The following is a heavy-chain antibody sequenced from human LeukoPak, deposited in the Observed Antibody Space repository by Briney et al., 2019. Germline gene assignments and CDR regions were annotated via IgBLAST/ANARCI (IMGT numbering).Heavy chain of an antibody. D-gene: IGHD5-12*01. V-gene: IGHV3-23*01. CDR1: GFTFSSYA. Sequence: GGSLRLSCAASGFTFSSYAMSWVRQAPGKGLEWVSAISGSGGSTYYADSVKGRFAISRDNSKNTLYLQMNSLRAEDTAVYYCARTTTRRGYRYFDYWGQGTLVTVSS. CDR2: ISGSGGST. J-gene: IGHJ4*02. CDR3: ARTTTRRGYRYFDY.